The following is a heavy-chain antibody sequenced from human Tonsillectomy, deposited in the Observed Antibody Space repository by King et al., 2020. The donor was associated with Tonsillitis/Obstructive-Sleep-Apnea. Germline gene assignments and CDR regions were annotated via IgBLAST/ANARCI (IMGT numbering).Heavy chain of an antibody. V-gene: IGHV3-49*04. J-gene: IGHJ4*02. Sequence: VQLVESGGGFIQPGRSLRLSYTASGFTFGDYAMNWVRQAPGKGLEWVAFIRSKAYGGTTEYAASVKGRFTISRDDSKTIAYLQMNSLKTEDTALYYCTRGVATLYWGQGTLVTVSS. D-gene: IGHD3-10*01. CDR3: TRGVATLY. CDR2: IRSKAYGGTT. CDR1: GFTFGDYA.